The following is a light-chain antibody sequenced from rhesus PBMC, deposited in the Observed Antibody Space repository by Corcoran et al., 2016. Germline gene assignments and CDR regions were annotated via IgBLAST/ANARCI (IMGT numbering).Light chain of an antibody. CDR1: QSVSSY. J-gene: IGKJ1*01. Sequence: EIVMTQSPATLALYPGERATLPCRASQSVSSYLAWYQRNHGQAPRLLIHGASSRATGIPDRFSGSGSGTEFTLTIRSLEPEGVGVYFWLQSTNWPRTFGQGTKVEIK. CDR2: GAS. V-gene: IGKV3-24*03. CDR3: LQSTNWPRT.